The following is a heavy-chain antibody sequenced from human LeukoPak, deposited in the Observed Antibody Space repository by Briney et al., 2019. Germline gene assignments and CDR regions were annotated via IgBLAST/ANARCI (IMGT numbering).Heavy chain of an antibody. V-gene: IGHV3-74*03. J-gene: IGHJ1*01. CDR2: INTDGSST. CDR3: YGGNAEH. D-gene: IGHD4-23*01. Sequence: GGSLRLSCAASRFTFSSYWMHWDRHATGKGLMWVSGINTDGSSTMYADSVKGRFTISRDNAKNTLYLQMNSLRGEDTAVYHCYGGNAEHWGQGTLVTVSS. CDR1: RFTFSSYW.